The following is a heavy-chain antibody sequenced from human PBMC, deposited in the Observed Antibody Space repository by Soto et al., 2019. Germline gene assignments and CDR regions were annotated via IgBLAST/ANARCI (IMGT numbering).Heavy chain of an antibody. CDR3: ARGGDCSSNSCHGWNGYSNYPMDV. CDR1: GFTFSNYA. Sequence: GGSLRLSCAASGFTFSNYAIHWVRQAPGKGLEWVAVISYDGSNEWYADSVEGRFTISRDNSKNTLYRQMNNLRVDDTAVYYCARGGDCSSNSCHGWNGYSNYPMDVWGQGTKVTVSS. CDR2: ISYDGSNE. D-gene: IGHD2-2*01. J-gene: IGHJ6*02. V-gene: IGHV3-30-3*01.